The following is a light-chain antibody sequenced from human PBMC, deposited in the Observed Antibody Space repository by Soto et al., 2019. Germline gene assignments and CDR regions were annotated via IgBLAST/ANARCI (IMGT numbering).Light chain of an antibody. J-gene: IGKJ1*01. V-gene: IGKV1-39*01. CDR1: QSISSY. CDR2: AAS. CDR3: KQSYSTLWWT. Sequence: DIQMTQSPSSLSASVGDRVTITCRASQSISSYLNWYQQKPGKAPKLLIYAASSLQSGVPSRVSGSGSGTAFILTISRLQAEDFATYYCKQSYSTLWWTFGQGTKVEIK.